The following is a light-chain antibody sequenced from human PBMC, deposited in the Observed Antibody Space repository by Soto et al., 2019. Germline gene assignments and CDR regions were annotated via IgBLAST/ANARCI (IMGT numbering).Light chain of an antibody. J-gene: IGLJ3*02. CDR2: EVV. CDR3: CSYENAATLVV. Sequence: QSALTQPPSASGSPGQSVTISCTGTKSDIGVYDFVSWYQHHPGKAPRLIIYEVVQRPSGVPDRFSGSKSGDTASLTISGLQPEDEADYHCCSYENAATLVVFGGGTKLTVL. CDR1: KSDIGVYDF. V-gene: IGLV2-8*01.